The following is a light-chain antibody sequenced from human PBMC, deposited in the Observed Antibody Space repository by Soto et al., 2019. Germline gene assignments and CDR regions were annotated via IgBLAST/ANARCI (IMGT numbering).Light chain of an antibody. CDR1: QSISNY. CDR3: QQSYSSPET. CDR2: ATF. J-gene: IGKJ1*01. V-gene: IGKV1-39*01. Sequence: IQMTQSPSSLSASVGDRVTITCRASQSISNYLNWYQQKPGRAPKLLIYATFNLQGGVPSRFRGSGSGIDFTLTISSLQPEDFATYYCQQSYSSPETFGQGTKVEI.